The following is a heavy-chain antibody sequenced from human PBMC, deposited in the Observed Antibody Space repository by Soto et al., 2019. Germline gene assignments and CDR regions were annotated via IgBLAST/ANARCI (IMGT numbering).Heavy chain of an antibody. CDR3: ARGYCSGGSCYLSSYFDY. Sequence: QVQLVQSGAEVKKPGASVKVSCKASGYTFTSYYMHWVRQAPGQGLEWMGIINPSGGSTSYAQKFQGRVTMTRDTSTSTVYMELSSLRSEDTAVYYCARGYCSGGSCYLSSYFDYCGQGTLVTVSS. V-gene: IGHV1-46*01. CDR1: GYTFTSYY. D-gene: IGHD2-15*01. CDR2: INPSGGST. J-gene: IGHJ4*02.